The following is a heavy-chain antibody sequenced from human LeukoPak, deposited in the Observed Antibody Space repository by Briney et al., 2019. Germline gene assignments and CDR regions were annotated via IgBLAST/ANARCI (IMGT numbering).Heavy chain of an antibody. V-gene: IGHV3-23*01. J-gene: IGHJ3*02. CDR1: GFTFSSYA. D-gene: IGHD3-22*01. Sequence: PGGSLRLSCAASGFTFSSYAMSWVRQAPGKGLEWVSAISGSGGSTYYADSVKGRFTISRDNSKNTLYLQMNSLRAEDTVVYYCAKGYVNSAPITMIVVVITNDAFDIWGQGTMVTVSS. CDR3: AKGYVNSAPITMIVVVITNDAFDI. CDR2: ISGSGGST.